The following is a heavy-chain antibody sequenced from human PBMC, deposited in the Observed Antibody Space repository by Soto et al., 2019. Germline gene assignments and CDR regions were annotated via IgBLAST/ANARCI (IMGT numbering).Heavy chain of an antibody. Sequence: ASVKVSCKASGYTFTSYGISWVRQAPGQGLEWMGWISAYNGNTNYAQKLQGRVTMTTDTSTSTAYMELRSLRSDDTAVYYCARDAQVCGDYTSLDYWGQGTLVTVSS. CDR1: GYTFTSYG. D-gene: IGHD4-17*01. J-gene: IGHJ4*02. CDR3: ARDAQVCGDYTSLDY. V-gene: IGHV1-18*01. CDR2: ISAYNGNT.